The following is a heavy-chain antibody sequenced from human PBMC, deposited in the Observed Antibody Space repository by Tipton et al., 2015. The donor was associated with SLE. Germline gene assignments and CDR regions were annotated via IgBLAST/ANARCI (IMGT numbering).Heavy chain of an antibody. CDR1: GGSMSSYY. Sequence: PGLVKPSETLSLTCTVSGGSMSSYYWNWIRQTPGKGLEWIGYIYYSGSANYNPSLRSRVTISVDTSKNQFSLKLSSVTAADTAVYYCARDQGPCAFDIWGQGTMVTVSS. CDR2: IYYSGSA. CDR3: ARDQGPCAFDI. V-gene: IGHV4-59*01. J-gene: IGHJ3*02.